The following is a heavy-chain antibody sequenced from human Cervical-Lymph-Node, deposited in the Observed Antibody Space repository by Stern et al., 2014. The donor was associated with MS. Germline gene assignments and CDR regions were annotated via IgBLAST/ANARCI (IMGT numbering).Heavy chain of an antibody. CDR3: ARVRCPNGVCYPRLDY. V-gene: IGHV1-69*01. J-gene: IGHJ4*02. D-gene: IGHD2-8*01. CDR2: IFPIFGAT. CDR1: GGTLNTSA. Sequence: MQLVESGPEVKNPGSSVRVSCKASGGTLNTSAITWVRQATGQGLEWMGGIFPIFGATNYAQKFQGRLTITADESTTTAYMELNNLMSEDTAIYYCARVRCPNGVCYPRLDYWGQGVLVTVSS.